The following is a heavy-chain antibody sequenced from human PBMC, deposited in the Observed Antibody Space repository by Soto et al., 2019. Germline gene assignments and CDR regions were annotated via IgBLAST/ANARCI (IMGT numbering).Heavy chain of an antibody. V-gene: IGHV4-39*01. Sequence: SETLSLTCTVSGGSISSSSYYWGWIRQPPGKGLEWIGSIYYSGSTYYNPSLKSRVTISVDTSKNQFSLKLSSVTAADTAVYYCVLTQLVRVGWFDPWGQGTLVTVSS. CDR2: IYYSGST. CDR1: GGSISSSSYY. D-gene: IGHD6-6*01. J-gene: IGHJ5*02. CDR3: VLTQLVRVGWFDP.